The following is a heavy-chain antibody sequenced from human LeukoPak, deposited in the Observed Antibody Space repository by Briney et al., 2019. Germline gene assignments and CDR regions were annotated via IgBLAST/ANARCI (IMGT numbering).Heavy chain of an antibody. CDR1: GDSITSYY. D-gene: IGHD6-13*01. Sequence: SETLSLTCTVSGDSITSYYWSWIRQPPGKGLEWIGYVYYTGSTSYNPSLKSRVTISVDTSKNQFSLRLSSVTAADTALYYCARNGSNWSTQFDYWGQGTLVTVSS. J-gene: IGHJ4*02. V-gene: IGHV4-59*08. CDR3: ARNGSNWSTQFDY. CDR2: VYYTGST.